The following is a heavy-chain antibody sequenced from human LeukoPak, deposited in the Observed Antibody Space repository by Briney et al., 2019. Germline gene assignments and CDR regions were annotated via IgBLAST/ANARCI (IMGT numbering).Heavy chain of an antibody. CDR1: GGSISSGGYY. D-gene: IGHD1-1*01. Sequence: SQTLSLTCTVSGGSISSGGYYWSWIRQHPGKGLEWIGYIYYSGSTYYNPSLKSRVTISVDTSMNQFSLKLSSVTAADTAVYYCARAGVGTCLWFDPWGQGTLVTVSS. CDR3: ARAGVGTCLWFDP. J-gene: IGHJ5*02. CDR2: IYYSGST. V-gene: IGHV4-31*03.